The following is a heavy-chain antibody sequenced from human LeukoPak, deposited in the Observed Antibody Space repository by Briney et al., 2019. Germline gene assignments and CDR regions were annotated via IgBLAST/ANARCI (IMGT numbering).Heavy chain of an antibody. D-gene: IGHD6-13*01. CDR1: GGSISSSSYY. CDR3: ASLTYSSSRYY. CDR2: IYYSGST. V-gene: IGHV4-39*01. J-gene: IGHJ4*02. Sequence: SETLSLTCTASGGSISSSSYYWGWIRQPPGKGLEWIGSIYYSGSTYYNPSLKSRVTISVDTSKNQFSLKLSSVTAADTAVYYCASLTYSSSRYYWGQGTLVTVSS.